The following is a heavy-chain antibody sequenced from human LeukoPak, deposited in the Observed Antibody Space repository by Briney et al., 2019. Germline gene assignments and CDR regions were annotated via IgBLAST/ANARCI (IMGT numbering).Heavy chain of an antibody. CDR2: IYYSGST. J-gene: IGHJ4*02. CDR3: ARDILGYFDY. Sequence: SQTLSLTCTVSGGSISSGGHYWSWIRQHPGKGLEWIGYIYYSGSTYYNPSLKSRVTISVDTSKNQFSLKLSSVTAADTAVYYCARDILGYFDYWGQGTLVTVSS. V-gene: IGHV4-31*03. D-gene: IGHD1-26*01. CDR1: GGSISSGGHY.